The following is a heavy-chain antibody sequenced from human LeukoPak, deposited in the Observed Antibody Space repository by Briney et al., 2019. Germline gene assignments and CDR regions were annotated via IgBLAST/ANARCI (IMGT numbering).Heavy chain of an antibody. CDR3: ARGDRVGSGYYYKRWGAFNI. J-gene: IGHJ3*02. Sequence: PGGSLRLSCAASGFTFSSYNINWVRQAPGKGLEGVSYISSSGSNIYYADSVKGRFTISRDNAKNSLYLQMNSLRAEDTAVYYCARGDRVGSGYYYKRWGAFNIWGQGTMVTVSS. CDR1: GFTFSSYN. V-gene: IGHV3-48*04. CDR2: ISSSGSNI. D-gene: IGHD3-22*01.